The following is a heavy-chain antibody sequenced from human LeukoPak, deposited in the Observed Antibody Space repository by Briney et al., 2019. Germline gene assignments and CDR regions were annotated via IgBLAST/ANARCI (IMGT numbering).Heavy chain of an antibody. J-gene: IGHJ4*02. V-gene: IGHV3-21*01. D-gene: IGHD4-17*01. CDR2: ISSSSSYI. Sequence: PGGSLRLSCAASGFTFSSYEMNWVRQAPGKGLEWVSSISSSSSYIYYADSVKGRFTISRDNAKNSLYLQMNSLRAEDTAVYYCAREDGDYEGTRHWGQGTLVTVSS. CDR1: GFTFSSYE. CDR3: AREDGDYEGTRH.